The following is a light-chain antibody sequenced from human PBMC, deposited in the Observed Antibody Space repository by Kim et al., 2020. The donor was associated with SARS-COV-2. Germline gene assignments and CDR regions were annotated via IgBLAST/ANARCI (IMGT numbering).Light chain of an antibody. CDR2: AVN. Sequence: QSALTQPASVSGSPGQSITISCTGTSSDVGDHNYVSWYQQHPGKAPKLIIYAVNNRPSGVSNRFSGSKSGNTASLTISGLQAEDEADYYCSSYTRNSTLYVLFGGGTQLTVL. V-gene: IGLV2-14*03. J-gene: IGLJ2*01. CDR1: SSDVGDHNY. CDR3: SSYTRNSTLYVL.